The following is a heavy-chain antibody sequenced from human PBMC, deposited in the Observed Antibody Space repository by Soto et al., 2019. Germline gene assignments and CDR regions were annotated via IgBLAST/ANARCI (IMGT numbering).Heavy chain of an antibody. J-gene: IGHJ4*02. V-gene: IGHV4-4*02. CDR2: IYHSGST. Sequence: QVQLQESGPGLVKPSGTLSLTCAVSGGSISSSNWWSWVRQPPGKGLEWIGEIYHSGSTNYNPSLKGRVTIAVDKSKNQFSLKLSTVTAADTAVYYCARGGGMATTTFDYWGQGTLVTVSS. D-gene: IGHD1-1*01. CDR3: ARGGGMATTTFDY. CDR1: GGSISSSNW.